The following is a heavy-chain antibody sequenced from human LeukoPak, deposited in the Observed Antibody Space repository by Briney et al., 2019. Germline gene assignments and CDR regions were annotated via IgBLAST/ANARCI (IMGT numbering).Heavy chain of an antibody. CDR1: GYTFTVYY. D-gene: IGHD3-10*01. CDR3: ARGGILRARGAFDI. Sequence: ASVKVSCKASGYTFTVYYMHWVRQAPGQGLKWMGWIKPNSGGTTYAQKFQGRVTMTRDMSISTAYMELSRRRSDDTAVYYCARGGILRARGAFDIWGQGTMVTVSS. J-gene: IGHJ3*02. CDR2: IKPNSGGT. V-gene: IGHV1-2*02.